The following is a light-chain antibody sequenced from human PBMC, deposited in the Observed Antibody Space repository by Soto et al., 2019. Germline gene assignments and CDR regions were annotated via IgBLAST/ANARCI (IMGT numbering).Light chain of an antibody. Sequence: QSVLTQSPSASGTPGQTVTISCSGRSSNIGSNYVYWYHQLPGTAPRLVMYRADQRPSGVSDRFSGSKSGTSASLAISGLRSEDEGDYYCAAWDDIVSGLVFGGGTKRTVL. CDR1: SSNIGSNY. CDR3: AAWDDIVSGLV. CDR2: RAD. V-gene: IGLV1-47*01. J-gene: IGLJ2*01.